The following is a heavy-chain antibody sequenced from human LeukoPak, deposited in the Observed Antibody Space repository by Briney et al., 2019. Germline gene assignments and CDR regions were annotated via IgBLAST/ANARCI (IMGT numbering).Heavy chain of an antibody. V-gene: IGHV3-30*03. CDR1: GFTFSSYG. CDR3: AREKIHFDSSGDYFDYYFYMDV. Sequence: PGGSLRLSCAASGFTFSSYGMHWVRQAPGKGLEWVAVISYDGTNKYYADSVRGRFTISRDNSKNTLYLQMNSLRAEDTAVYYCAREKIHFDSSGDYFDYYFYMDVWGKGTTVTISS. J-gene: IGHJ6*03. CDR2: ISYDGTNK. D-gene: IGHD3-22*01.